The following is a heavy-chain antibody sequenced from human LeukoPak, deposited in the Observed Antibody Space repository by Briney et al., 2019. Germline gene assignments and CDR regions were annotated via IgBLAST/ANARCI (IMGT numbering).Heavy chain of an antibody. CDR3: ARDGGDYDGGGY. CDR1: GYTFTGYY. J-gene: IGHJ4*02. Sequence: GASVKVSRKASGYTFTGYYMHWVRQAPGQGLEWMGWINPNSGGTNYAQKFQGRVTMTRDTSISTAYMELSSLRSEDTAVYYCARDGGDYDGGGYWGQGTLVTVSS. CDR2: INPNSGGT. V-gene: IGHV1-2*02. D-gene: IGHD4-17*01.